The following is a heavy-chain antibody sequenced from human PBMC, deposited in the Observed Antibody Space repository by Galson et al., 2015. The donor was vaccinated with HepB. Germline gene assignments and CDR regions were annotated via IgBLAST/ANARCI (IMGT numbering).Heavy chain of an antibody. V-gene: IGHV4-34*01. CDR3: ARGPFGPRIQLWFSPSYFHQ. D-gene: IGHD5-18*01. Sequence: TLSLTCAVYGGSFTNYDWSWVRQSPGKGLEWIGEVDRGGNTNFNPSLKGRVTVSRDTSKTQFYLKLKSVTAADTSTYYCARGPFGPRIQLWFSPSYFHQWGQGTLVLVSA. J-gene: IGHJ1*01. CDR1: GGSFTNYD. CDR2: VDRGGNT.